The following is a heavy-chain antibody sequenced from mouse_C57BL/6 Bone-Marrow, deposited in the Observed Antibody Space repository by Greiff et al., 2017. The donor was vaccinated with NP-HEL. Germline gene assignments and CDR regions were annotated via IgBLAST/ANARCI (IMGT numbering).Heavy chain of an antibody. V-gene: IGHV5-6*02. CDR2: ISSGGSYT. CDR3: ARRGWFDY. J-gene: IGHJ2*01. D-gene: IGHD3-3*01. CDR1: GFTFSSYG. Sequence: EVKLMESGGDLVKPGGSLKLSCAASGFTFSSYGMSWVRQTPDKRLEWVATISSGGSYTYYPDSVKGRFTISRDNAKNTLYLQMSSLKSEDTAMYYCARRGWFDYWGQGTTLTVSS.